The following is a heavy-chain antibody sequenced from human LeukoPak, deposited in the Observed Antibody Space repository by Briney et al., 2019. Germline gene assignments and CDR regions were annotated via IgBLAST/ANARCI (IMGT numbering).Heavy chain of an antibody. CDR1: GASISNSYY. D-gene: IGHD6-6*01. CDR3: ARASYTSSSPFDY. V-gene: IGHV4-39*01. CDR2: IYYSGST. J-gene: IGHJ4*02. Sequence: SETLSLTCTVSGASISNSYYWGWIRQPPGKGLEWIGNIYYSGSTYYNPSLKSRVTISIDTSKNQFSLKVRSVAAADTAVYYCARASYTSSSPFDYWGQGTLVPVSS.